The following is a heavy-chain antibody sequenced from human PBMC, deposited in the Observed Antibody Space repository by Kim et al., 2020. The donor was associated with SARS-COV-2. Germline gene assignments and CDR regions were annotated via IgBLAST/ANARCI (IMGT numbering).Heavy chain of an antibody. CDR2: ISSTSSTI. V-gene: IGHV3-48*02. D-gene: IGHD3-10*01. Sequence: GGSLRLSCAASGFIFSSYSMNWVRQVPGKGLECISYISSTSSTIYYADSVNGRFTISRDNAKKSLYLQMDSLRDEDTAVYYCASDFSGSGTYPKRGEDWGQGTPVTVSS. CDR1: GFIFSSYS. J-gene: IGHJ4*02. CDR3: ASDFSGSGTYPKRGED.